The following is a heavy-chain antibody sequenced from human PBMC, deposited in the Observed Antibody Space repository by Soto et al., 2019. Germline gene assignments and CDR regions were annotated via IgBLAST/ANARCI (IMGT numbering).Heavy chain of an antibody. CDR2: INAGNGNT. D-gene: IGHD1-7*01. Sequence: ASVKVSCKASGYTFTSYAMHWVRQAPGQRLEWMGWINAGNGNTKYSQKFQGRVTITRDTSASTAYMELSSLRSEDTAVYYCARGKLELRSPFDYWGQGTLVTAPQ. CDR3: ARGKLELRSPFDY. J-gene: IGHJ4*02. V-gene: IGHV1-3*01. CDR1: GYTFTSYA.